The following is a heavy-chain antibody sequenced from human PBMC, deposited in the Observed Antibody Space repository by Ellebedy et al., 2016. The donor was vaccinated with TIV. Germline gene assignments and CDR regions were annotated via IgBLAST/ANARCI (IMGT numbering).Heavy chain of an antibody. D-gene: IGHD2-15*01. CDR1: GYSFTSYW. J-gene: IGHJ3*02. Sequence: GESLKISCKGSGYSFTSYWIGWVRQMPGKGLEWMGIIYPGDSDTRYSPSFQGHVTISADKSISTAYLEWTSLKASDTAIYYCARPGGSGWATFDIWGQGAMVTVSS. V-gene: IGHV5-51*01. CDR2: IYPGDSDT. CDR3: ARPGGSGWATFDI.